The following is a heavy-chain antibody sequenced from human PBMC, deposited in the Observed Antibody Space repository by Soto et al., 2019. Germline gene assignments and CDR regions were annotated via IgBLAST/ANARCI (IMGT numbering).Heavy chain of an antibody. D-gene: IGHD3-10*01. V-gene: IGHV1-69*13. Sequence: ASVKVSCKTSGGSFMSQAISWVRQAPGQGPEWMGGIIPFSGTVTYTQRFQGRLTLTADEPTKTAYMELSSLRSEDTAVYYCARGSYDSYAGFFGMDVWGQGTKGTVSS. CDR1: GGSFMSQA. J-gene: IGHJ6*02. CDR3: ARGSYDSYAGFFGMDV. CDR2: IIPFSGTV.